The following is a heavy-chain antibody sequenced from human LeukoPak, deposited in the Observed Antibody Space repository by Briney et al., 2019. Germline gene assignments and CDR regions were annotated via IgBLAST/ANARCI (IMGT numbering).Heavy chain of an antibody. Sequence: PGGSLRLSCAASGFTFRGHGMSWVRQAPGKGLEWVSSISGSSTYIYYADSVKGRFSISRDNAKNTLYLQMNSLRAEDTAVYYCARLRRDLQFDYWGQGILVTVSS. D-gene: IGHD5-24*01. CDR3: ARLRRDLQFDY. CDR1: GFTFRGHG. CDR2: ISGSSTYI. V-gene: IGHV3-21*01. J-gene: IGHJ4*02.